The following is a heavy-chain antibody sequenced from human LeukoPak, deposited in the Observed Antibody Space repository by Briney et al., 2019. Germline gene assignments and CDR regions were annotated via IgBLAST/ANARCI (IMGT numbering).Heavy chain of an antibody. D-gene: IGHD2-2*01. CDR2: IKNKTNGGTT. J-gene: IGHJ4*02. Sequence: GGSLRLSCAASGFTFSSAWMTWVRQAPGKGLEWVGHIKNKTNGGTTDYAAPVKGRFIISRDDSKNTLYLQMNSLRTEDTAVYYCARGFCSSTDCYQGPFDFWGQGTLVTVSS. CDR3: ARGFCSSTDCYQGPFDF. CDR1: GFTFSSAW. V-gene: IGHV3-15*01.